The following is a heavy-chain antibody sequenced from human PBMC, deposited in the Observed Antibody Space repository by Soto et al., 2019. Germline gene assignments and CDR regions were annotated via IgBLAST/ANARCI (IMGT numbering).Heavy chain of an antibody. CDR2: TYYKSKWSN. CDR1: GDSVSNKDAA. CDR3: ARDYNWGYDY. J-gene: IGHJ4*02. Sequence: QVQLQQSGPGLVRPSQTLSLTCAISGDSVSNKDAAWNWIRQPQSRCLDWLGRTYYKSKWSNDYAVSVKSRISITPDTSKNQFSLQLNFVTPEDTAVYYCARDYNWGYDYWGQGTLVTVSS. V-gene: IGHV6-1*01. D-gene: IGHD1-20*01.